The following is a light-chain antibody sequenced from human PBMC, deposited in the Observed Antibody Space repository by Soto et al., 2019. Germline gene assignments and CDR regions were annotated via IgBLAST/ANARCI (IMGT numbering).Light chain of an antibody. J-gene: IGKJ4*01. V-gene: IGKV3-11*01. CDR1: QSVSSG. Sequence: EIVLTQSPATLSLSPGERATVSCRASQSVSSGLAWYQQKPGQAPRLLIYDASNRATGIPARFSGSGSGTDFALTISGLEPEDFAVYYCQQRRNWPFTFAGGTKVDIK. CDR3: QQRRNWPFT. CDR2: DAS.